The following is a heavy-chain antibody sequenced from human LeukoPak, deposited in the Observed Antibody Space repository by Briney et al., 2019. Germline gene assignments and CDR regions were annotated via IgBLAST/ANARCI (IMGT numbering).Heavy chain of an antibody. V-gene: IGHV3-74*01. CDR1: GFTFSSYW. D-gene: IGHD6-13*01. Sequence: PGGSLRLSCAASGFTFSSYWMHWGRQVPGRGLVWVSHINSDGRRTNSADSVKGRFTISRDNAKNTLYLQMNSLRAEDTAVYYCAKDRQQLANLDYWGQGTLVTVS. J-gene: IGHJ4*02. CDR2: INSDGRRT. CDR3: AKDRQQLANLDY.